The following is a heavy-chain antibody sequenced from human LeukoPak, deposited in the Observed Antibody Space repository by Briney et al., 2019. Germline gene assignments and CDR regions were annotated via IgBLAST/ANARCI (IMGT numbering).Heavy chain of an antibody. CDR2: ISWNSGSI. J-gene: IGHJ4*02. CDR1: GFTFDDYG. D-gene: IGHD2-2*01. V-gene: IGHV3-9*01. Sequence: GGSLRLSCAASGFTFDDYGMSWVRQAPGKGLVWVSGISWNSGSIGYADSVKGRFTISRDKAKKSLYLDMNNLRAEDTASYYCAKGDCSSTRRFLDSWGQGTLLTVSS. CDR3: AKGDCSSTRRFLDS.